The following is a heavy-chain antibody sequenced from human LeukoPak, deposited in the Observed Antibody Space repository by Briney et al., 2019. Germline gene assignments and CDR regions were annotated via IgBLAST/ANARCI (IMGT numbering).Heavy chain of an antibody. CDR2: IQYDGSNQ. Sequence: PGGSLRLSCAASGFTFSSYGMHWVRQAPGKGLEWVAYIQYDGSNQQYADSVKGRFIISRDRSKNIPYLQMNSLRAEDTAVYYCARGPEDIVVVPAAIPFDYWGQGTLVTVSS. J-gene: IGHJ4*02. CDR3: ARGPEDIVVVPAAIPFDY. CDR1: GFTFSSYG. V-gene: IGHV3-30*02. D-gene: IGHD2-2*02.